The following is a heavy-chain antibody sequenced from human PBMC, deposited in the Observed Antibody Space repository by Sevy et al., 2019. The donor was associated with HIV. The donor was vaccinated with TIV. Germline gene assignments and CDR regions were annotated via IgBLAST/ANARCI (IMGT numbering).Heavy chain of an antibody. CDR3: AKDLGICGRVYYFGS. V-gene: IGHV3-30*18. CDR1: GFMFSYYA. D-gene: IGHD2-21*01. J-gene: IGHJ4*02. Sequence: GGSLRLSCAASGFMFSYYAMHWVRQAPGKGLEWVAVISYDGSEKYYADSVKGRFTISRDNAKNTLNLQMYGLRPDDTAVYYCAKDLGICGRVYYFGSWVQGTLVTVSS. CDR2: ISYDGSEK.